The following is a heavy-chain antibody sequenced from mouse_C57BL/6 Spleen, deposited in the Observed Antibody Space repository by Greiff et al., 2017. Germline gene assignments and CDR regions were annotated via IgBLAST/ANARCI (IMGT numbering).Heavy chain of an antibody. CDR3: ARYGDYLYYAMDY. CDR2: IRNKANGYTT. Sequence: DVMLVESGGGLVQPGGSLSLSCAASGFTFTDYYMSWVRQPPGKALEWLGFIRNKANGYTTEYSASVKGRFTISRDNSQSILYLQMNALRAEDSATYYCARYGDYLYYAMDYWGQGTSVTVSS. D-gene: IGHD2-4*01. CDR1: GFTFTDYY. J-gene: IGHJ4*01. V-gene: IGHV7-3*01.